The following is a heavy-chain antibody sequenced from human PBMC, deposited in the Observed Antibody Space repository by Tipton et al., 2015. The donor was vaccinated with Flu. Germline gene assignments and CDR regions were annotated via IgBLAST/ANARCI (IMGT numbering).Heavy chain of an antibody. CDR3: ARGQGANP. Sequence: SLRLSCATSGFTVSSNHMSWVRQAPGKRPECVSVIYRGGNTYYADSVKGRFTISRDNSKNMLSLEMNSLRAEDTAVYYCARGQGANPWGQGTLVTVSS. CDR1: GFTVSSNH. J-gene: IGHJ5*02. V-gene: IGHV3-53*01. CDR2: IYRGGNT.